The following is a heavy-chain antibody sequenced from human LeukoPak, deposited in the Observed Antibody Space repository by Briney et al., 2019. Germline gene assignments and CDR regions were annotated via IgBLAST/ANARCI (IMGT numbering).Heavy chain of an antibody. Sequence: GASVKVSCKASGYTFTSYGISRVRQAPGQGLEWMGWISAYNGNTNYAQKLQGRVTMTTDTSTSTAYMELSSLRSEDTAVYYCARDGDMGATQTFDYWGQGTLVTVSS. D-gene: IGHD1-26*01. V-gene: IGHV1-18*01. J-gene: IGHJ4*02. CDR2: ISAYNGNT. CDR1: GYTFTSYG. CDR3: ARDGDMGATQTFDY.